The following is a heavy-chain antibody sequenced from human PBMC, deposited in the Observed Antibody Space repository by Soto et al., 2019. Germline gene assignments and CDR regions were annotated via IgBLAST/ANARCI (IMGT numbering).Heavy chain of an antibody. CDR3: AKDFQLDFDY. Sequence: PGGSLRLSCAASGFTFNNYGMHWVRQAPGKGLEWVAVIWNDGSGYYYATSVKGRFTISRDNSKSTLYLQMSSLRAEDTAVYYCAKDFQLDFDYWGQGTLVTSPQ. CDR1: GFTFNNYG. CDR2: IWNDGSGY. J-gene: IGHJ4*02. V-gene: IGHV3-33*06. D-gene: IGHD2-2*01.